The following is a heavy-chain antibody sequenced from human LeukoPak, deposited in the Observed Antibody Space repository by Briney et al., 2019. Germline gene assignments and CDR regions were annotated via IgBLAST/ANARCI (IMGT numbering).Heavy chain of an antibody. CDR1: GFIFSSYV. CDR3: AKDATCSSSYVWFDP. Sequence: SGGSLRLSCAAFGFIFSSYVMSWVRQAPGKGLEWVSAISGSGGSTYYADPVKGRFTISRDNSKNTLYLQMNSLRAEDTAVYYCAKDATCSSSYVWFDPWGQGTLVTVSS. J-gene: IGHJ5*02. CDR2: ISGSGGST. V-gene: IGHV3-23*01. D-gene: IGHD6-13*01.